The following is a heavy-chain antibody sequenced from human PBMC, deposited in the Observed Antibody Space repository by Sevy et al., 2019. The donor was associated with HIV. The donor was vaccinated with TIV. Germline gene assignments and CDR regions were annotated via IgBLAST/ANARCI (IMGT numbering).Heavy chain of an antibody. CDR3: ARGLVAASWFDP. CDR1: GFTVSSNY. J-gene: IGHJ5*02. V-gene: IGHV3-53*01. D-gene: IGHD2-15*01. CDR2: IYSGGST. Sequence: GGSLRLSCAASGFTVSSNYMSWVRQAPGKGLEWVSVIYSGGSTYYADSVKGRFTISRDNSKNTRYLQMNSLRAEDTAVYYCARGLVAASWFDPWGQGTLVTVSS.